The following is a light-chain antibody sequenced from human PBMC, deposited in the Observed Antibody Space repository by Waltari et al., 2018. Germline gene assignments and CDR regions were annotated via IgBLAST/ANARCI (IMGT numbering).Light chain of an antibody. CDR1: QSISSY. Sequence: DIQMTQSPSSLSASVGDSVNITCRDSQSISSYLNCYQQKPVKAPKLPIYAASCLQRGFPSMFRGSGSGTDFTLTISSLQPEDFATYYCQQSYSTPRTFGQGTTLEIK. CDR2: AAS. V-gene: IGKV1-39*01. CDR3: QQSYSTPRT. J-gene: IGKJ2*01.